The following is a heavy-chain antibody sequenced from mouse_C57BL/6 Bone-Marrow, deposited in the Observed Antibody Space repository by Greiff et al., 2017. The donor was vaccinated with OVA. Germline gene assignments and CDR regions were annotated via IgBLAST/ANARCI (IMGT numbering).Heavy chain of an antibody. CDR2: GQGLEWIG. V-gene: IGHV1-87*01. D-gene: IGHD2-4*01. CDR1: YTFFRRVH. CDR3: SEDAAVYYCGWADDYDVSWFAY. Sequence: VQLQQSGPELARPWASVKISCQAFYTFFRRVHFAIRDTNSWMQWVKQRPGQGLEWIGAIYPGNGDTSYKQKFKGKATLTADKSSSTAYMQRSSLTSEDAAVYYCGWADDYDVSWFAYGGQGTLVTVSA. J-gene: IGHJ3*01.